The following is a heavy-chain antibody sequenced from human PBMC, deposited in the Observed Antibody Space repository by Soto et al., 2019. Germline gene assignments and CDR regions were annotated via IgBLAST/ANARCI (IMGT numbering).Heavy chain of an antibody. CDR1: GFTFTRNA. CDR3: ARENLAVSGPLNRFDY. V-gene: IGHV3-23*01. CDR2: ISGSGGST. D-gene: IGHD6-19*01. Sequence: GGSLRLSCAASGFTFTRNAMSWVRQAPGQGLECVSVISGSGGSTYYADPVKGRFTISRDNSRKTLYLQMTSLTAEDTAVYYCARENLAVSGPLNRFDYWGQGTLVTVSS. J-gene: IGHJ4*02.